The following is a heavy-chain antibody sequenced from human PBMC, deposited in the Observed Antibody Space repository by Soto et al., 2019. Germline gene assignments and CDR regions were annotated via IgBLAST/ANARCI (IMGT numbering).Heavy chain of an antibody. CDR2: ISAYNGNT. V-gene: IGHV1-18*01. Sequence: QVQLVQSGAEVKKPGASVKVSCKASGYTFTSYGISWVRQAPGQGLEWMGWISAYNGNTNYAQKLQGRVTMTTDTPTSTAYMELRSLRSDDTAVYYCARDSYDYIWGSYRYDAFDIWGQGTMVTVSS. CDR3: ARDSYDYIWGSYRYDAFDI. CDR1: GYTFTSYG. J-gene: IGHJ3*02. D-gene: IGHD3-16*02.